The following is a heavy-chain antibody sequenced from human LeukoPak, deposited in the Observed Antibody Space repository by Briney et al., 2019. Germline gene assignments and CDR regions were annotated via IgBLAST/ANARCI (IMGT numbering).Heavy chain of an antibody. J-gene: IGHJ4*02. D-gene: IGHD3-10*01. CDR3: ARGGITMVRGIYFDY. CDR2: IYYSGST. Sequence: SETLSLTCTVSGGSISSYYWSWIRQPPGKGLEWIGSIYYSGSTYDNPSLKSRVTISVDTSKNQFSLKLSSVTAADTAVYYCARGGITMVRGIYFDYWGQGIPVTVSS. CDR1: GGSISSYY. V-gene: IGHV4-59*12.